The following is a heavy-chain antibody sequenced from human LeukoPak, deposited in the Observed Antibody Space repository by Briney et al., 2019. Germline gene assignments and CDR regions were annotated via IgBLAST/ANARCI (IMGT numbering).Heavy chain of an antibody. CDR3: AREEDCSGGSCYVVY. Sequence: SETLSLTCAVYGGSFSGYYWSWIRQPPGKGLEWIGEINHSGSTNYNPSLKSRVTISVDTSKNQFSLKLSSVTAAGTAVYYCAREEDCSGGSCYVVYWGQGTLVTVSS. CDR2: INHSGST. D-gene: IGHD2-15*01. J-gene: IGHJ4*02. V-gene: IGHV4-34*01. CDR1: GGSFSGYY.